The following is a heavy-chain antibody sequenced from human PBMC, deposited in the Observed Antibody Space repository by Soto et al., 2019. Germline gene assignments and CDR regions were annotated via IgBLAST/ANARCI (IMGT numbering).Heavy chain of an antibody. J-gene: IGHJ5*02. Sequence: QVQLVESGGGVVQPGRSLRLSCAASGFTFSSYGMHWVRQAPGKGLEWVAVISYDGSNKYYADSVKGRFTISRDNSKNTLYLQMISLRAEDTAVYYCAKGKRWQQLVVDDPWGQGTLVTVSS. CDR3: AKGKRWQQLVVDDP. D-gene: IGHD6-13*01. V-gene: IGHV3-30*18. CDR1: GFTFSSYG. CDR2: ISYDGSNK.